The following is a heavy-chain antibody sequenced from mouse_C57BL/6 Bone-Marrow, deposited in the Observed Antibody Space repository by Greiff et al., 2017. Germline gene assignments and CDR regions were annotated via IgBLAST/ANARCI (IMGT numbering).Heavy chain of an antibody. V-gene: IGHV1-80*01. CDR2: IYPGDGDT. J-gene: IGHJ2*01. CDR3: ARNPLYYYGSSQYYFDY. CDR1: GYAFSSYW. Sequence: QVQLQQSGAELVKPGASVKISCKASGYAFSSYWMNWVKQRPGKGLEWIGQIYPGDGDTNYNGKFKGKATLTADKSSSTAYMQLSSLTSEDSAVYCCARNPLYYYGSSQYYFDYWGQGTTLTVSS. D-gene: IGHD1-1*01.